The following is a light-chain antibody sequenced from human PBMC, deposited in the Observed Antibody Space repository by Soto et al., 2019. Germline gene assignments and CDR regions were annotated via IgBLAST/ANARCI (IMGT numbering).Light chain of an antibody. CDR3: SSYASSSTLVYV. CDR2: DVS. V-gene: IGLV2-14*01. CDR1: SSDVGGYNS. Sequence: QSVLTQAASVSGSPGQSITISCTGTSSDVGGYNSVSWYQQNPGKAPKLMIFDVSNRPSGVSSRFSGSRSGNTASLTISGLQAEDEADYYCSSYASSSTLVYVFGTGTKAPS. J-gene: IGLJ1*01.